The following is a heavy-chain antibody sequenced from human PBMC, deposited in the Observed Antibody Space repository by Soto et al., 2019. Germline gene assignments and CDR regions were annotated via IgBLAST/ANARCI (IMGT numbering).Heavy chain of an antibody. Sequence: PVGSLRLSCAASGFTFSSYAMSWVRQAPGKGLEWVSAISGSGGSTYYADSVKGRFTISRDNSKNTLYLQMNSLRAEDTAVYYCAKDLRPQQLLPPPNWFDPWGQGTLVTISS. V-gene: IGHV3-23*01. CDR2: ISGSGGST. D-gene: IGHD6-13*01. CDR3: AKDLRPQQLLPPPNWFDP. CDR1: GFTFSSYA. J-gene: IGHJ5*02.